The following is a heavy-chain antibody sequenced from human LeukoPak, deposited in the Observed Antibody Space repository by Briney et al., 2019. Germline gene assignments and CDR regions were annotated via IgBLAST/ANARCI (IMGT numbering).Heavy chain of an antibody. CDR2: ISAYNGKT. V-gene: IGHV1-18*01. D-gene: IGHD3-16*02. CDR3: AKDSPRDDYVRGSYRYSRRGLDI. CDR1: GYEFPSYG. J-gene: IGHJ3*02. Sequence: GASVKVSCKASGYEFPSYGISWVRQAPGQGLEWMGWISAYNGKTKYAEKFRGRLTMTTETSTSIAYMELRSLTSGDTAVYYCAKDSPRDDYVRGSYRYSRRGLDIWGQGTLVTASS.